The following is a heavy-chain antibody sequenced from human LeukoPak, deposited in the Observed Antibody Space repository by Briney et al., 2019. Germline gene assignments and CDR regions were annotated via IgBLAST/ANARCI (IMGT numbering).Heavy chain of an antibody. CDR3: ARDRTPYYYGSGSYLYYYMDV. CDR1: GGSISSGSYY. J-gene: IGHJ6*03. D-gene: IGHD3-10*01. CDR2: IYTSGST. Sequence: SETLSLTCTVSGGSISSGSYYWSWIRQPAGKGLEWIGRIYTSGSTNYNPSLKSRVTISVDTSKNQFSLKLSSVTAADTAVYYCARDRTPYYYGSGSYLYYYMDVWGKGTTVTISS. V-gene: IGHV4-61*02.